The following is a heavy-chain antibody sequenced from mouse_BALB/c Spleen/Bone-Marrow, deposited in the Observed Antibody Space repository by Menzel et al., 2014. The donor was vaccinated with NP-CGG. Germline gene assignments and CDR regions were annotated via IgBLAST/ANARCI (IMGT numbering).Heavy chain of an antibody. CDR1: GFDFSRYW. V-gene: IGHV4-1*02. J-gene: IGHJ3*01. CDR3: VRAKYGNPWFAY. D-gene: IGHD2-10*02. CDR2: INPDSDTI. Sequence: EVMLVESGGGLVQPGGSLKLSCAASGFDFSRYWMNWVRQAPGNGLEWIGQINPDSDTINYTPSLKDKFIISRDNAKNTLYLQMSKVRSEDTALYYCVRAKYGNPWFAYWGQGTLVTVSA.